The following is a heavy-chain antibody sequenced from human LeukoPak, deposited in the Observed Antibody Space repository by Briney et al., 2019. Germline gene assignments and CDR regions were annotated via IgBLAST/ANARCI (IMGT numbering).Heavy chain of an antibody. CDR1: GGSITGDY. J-gene: IGHJ4*02. D-gene: IGHD3-10*01. CDR2: IHYSGVT. CDR3: VRTTSHGSGDY. Sequence: PSETLSLTCSVSGGSITGDYWSWIREPPGKGLEWIAYIHYSGVTRYNPSLKSRVTISVDTSENQFSLKLSSVTAADTAVYYCVRTTSHGSGDYWGQGTLVTVSS. V-gene: IGHV4-59*01.